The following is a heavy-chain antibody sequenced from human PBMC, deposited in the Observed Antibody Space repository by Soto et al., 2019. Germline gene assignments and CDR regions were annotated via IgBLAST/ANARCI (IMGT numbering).Heavy chain of an antibody. V-gene: IGHV3-30*18. D-gene: IGHD6-19*01. J-gene: IGHJ5*02. CDR2: ISYDGSNK. CDR3: AKDHDLAVAGTEWSPGSPNWFDP. Sequence: GGSLRLSCAASGFTFSSYGMHWVRQAPGKGLEWVAVISYDGSNKYYADSVKGRFTISRDNSKNTLYLQMNSLRAEDTAVYYCAKDHDLAVAGTEWSPGSPNWFDPWGQGTLVTVSS. CDR1: GFTFSSYG.